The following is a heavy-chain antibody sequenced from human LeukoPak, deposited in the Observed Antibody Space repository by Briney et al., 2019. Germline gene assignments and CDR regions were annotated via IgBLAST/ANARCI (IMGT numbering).Heavy chain of an antibody. Sequence: GGSLRLSCTASGFPFYSYWMTWVRQTPGKGLEWVANIRHDGSTKYYVDSVKGRFTISRDNAMNSLYLQMDSLRVEDTAIYYCARSVPYGTTWYGRSDGWGQGTQVTVSS. V-gene: IGHV3-7*03. CDR2: IRHDGSTK. CDR3: ARSVPYGTTWYGRSDG. D-gene: IGHD6-13*01. CDR1: GFPFYSYW. J-gene: IGHJ4*02.